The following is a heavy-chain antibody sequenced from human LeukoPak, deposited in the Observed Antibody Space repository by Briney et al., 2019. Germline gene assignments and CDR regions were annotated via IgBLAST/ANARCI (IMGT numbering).Heavy chain of an antibody. CDR1: GDSFSSHY. CDR2: ISYIGTT. D-gene: IGHD4-17*01. CDR3: ARDLVTVTKGFDI. J-gene: IGHJ3*02. Sequence: SETLSLTRAVSGDSFSSHYWTWIRQAPGRGLEWIGYISYIGTTNYNPSLKSRVAISIDTSKNQFSLKLTSVTTADTAVYYCARDLVTVTKGFDIWGLGTMVSVSS. V-gene: IGHV4-59*11.